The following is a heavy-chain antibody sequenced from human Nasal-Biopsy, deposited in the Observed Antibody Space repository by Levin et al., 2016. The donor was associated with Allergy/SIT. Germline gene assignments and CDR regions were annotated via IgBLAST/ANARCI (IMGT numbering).Heavy chain of an antibody. D-gene: IGHD6-13*01. CDR3: ARDKGGGDSSSWSWSYYYYYGMDV. CDR1: GFTFSSYG. Sequence: GGSLRLSCAASGFTFSSYGMHWVRQAPGKGLEWVAVIWYDGSNKYYADSVKGRFTISRDNSKNTLYLQMNSLRAEDTAVYYCARDKGGGDSSSWSWSYYYYYGMDVWGQGTTVTVSS. J-gene: IGHJ6*02. V-gene: IGHV3-33*01. CDR2: IWYDGSNK.